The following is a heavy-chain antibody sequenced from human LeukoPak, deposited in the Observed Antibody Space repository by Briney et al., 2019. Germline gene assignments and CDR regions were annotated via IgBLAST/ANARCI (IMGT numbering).Heavy chain of an antibody. CDR2: ITSTSSHV. V-gene: IGHV3-21*01. D-gene: IGHD4-17*01. CDR3: VRDGSPNYGDYAFFDN. Sequence: GGSLRLSCAASGFTFSGHSMSWVRQAPGKGLEWVSSITSTSSHVYYPDSLKGRFTISRDNTKNSLFLQTNSLRVEDTAVYYCVRDGSPNYGDYAFFDNWGQGTLVTVSS. J-gene: IGHJ4*02. CDR1: GFTFSGHS.